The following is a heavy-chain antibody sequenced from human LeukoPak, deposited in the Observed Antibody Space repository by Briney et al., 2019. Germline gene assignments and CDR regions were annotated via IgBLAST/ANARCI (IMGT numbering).Heavy chain of an antibody. CDR2: ITPHSGAT. Sequence: ASVKVSCKASGYTFTSYAMNWVRQAPGQGLEWMGIITPHSGATTYAQSFQDRVTMTRDMSTGTVYVELSSLTSEDTAVYYCARDHELWSLDYWGQGTLVIVSS. J-gene: IGHJ4*02. CDR1: GYTFTSYA. D-gene: IGHD3-10*01. V-gene: IGHV1-46*01. CDR3: ARDHELWSLDY.